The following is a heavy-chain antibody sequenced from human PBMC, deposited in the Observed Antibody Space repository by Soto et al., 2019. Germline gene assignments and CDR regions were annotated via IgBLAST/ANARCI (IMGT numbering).Heavy chain of an antibody. CDR2: GTGDGTTT. CDR3: ARDSPDTPQNIVVAPAAMDYYYYMDV. CDR1: GFTFSSVW. J-gene: IGHJ6*03. V-gene: IGHV3-74*01. D-gene: IGHD2-2*01. Sequence: GGSLRLSCAASGFTFSSVWMHWVRQAPGKGLEWVSRGTGDGTTTLYADSVKGRFTISRDNSDNSLYLHMHSLRAEDTGRSFCARDSPDTPQNIVVAPAAMDYYYYMDVWGKGTTVTVSS.